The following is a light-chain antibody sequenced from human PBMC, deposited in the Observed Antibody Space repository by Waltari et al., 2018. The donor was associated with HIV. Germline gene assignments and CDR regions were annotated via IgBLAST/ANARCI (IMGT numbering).Light chain of an antibody. Sequence: DIHMTQSPSTLAAFLEDRVTSTCRDSQSIGSWLAWYQHKPGEAPKLRIHKASGLESGVSSRYSGSGSETEFTLIMDSLEPDEFATYYCQQYNTDPPFGQGKRLGMK. J-gene: IGKJ5*01. CDR3: QQYNTDPP. CDR1: QSIGSW. V-gene: IGKV1-5*03. CDR2: KAS.